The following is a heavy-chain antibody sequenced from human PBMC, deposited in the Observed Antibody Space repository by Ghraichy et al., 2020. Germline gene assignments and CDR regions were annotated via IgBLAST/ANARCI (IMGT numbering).Heavy chain of an antibody. CDR3: ARDLGYQSRHCSNGLCYRTSGAVDV. D-gene: IGHD2-8*01. J-gene: IGHJ5*02. Sequence: SETLSLTCTVSGGSITSSYYWHWIRQYPGKGLEWIGYIYDSGSTYYNPSLKSRVIITLETSKTQFSLHRSSVTAADTAVYYCARDLGYQSRHCSNGLCYRTSGAVDVWGQGTLVTVSS. CDR2: IYDSGST. V-gene: IGHV4-31*03. CDR1: GGSITSSYY.